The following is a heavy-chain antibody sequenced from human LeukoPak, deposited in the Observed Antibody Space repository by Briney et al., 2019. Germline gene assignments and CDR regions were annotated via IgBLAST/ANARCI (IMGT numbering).Heavy chain of an antibody. V-gene: IGHV4-30-4*01. Sequence: SQTLSLTCTVSGGFISSGDYYWSWIRQPPGKGLEWIAYMYYSGSTYYNPSLKSRVTMSADTSKNQLSLKLSSVTAADTAVYYCARPYYYDSRIDPWGQGILVTVSS. CDR3: ARPYYYDSRIDP. J-gene: IGHJ5*02. CDR2: MYYSGST. CDR1: GGFISSGDYY. D-gene: IGHD3-22*01.